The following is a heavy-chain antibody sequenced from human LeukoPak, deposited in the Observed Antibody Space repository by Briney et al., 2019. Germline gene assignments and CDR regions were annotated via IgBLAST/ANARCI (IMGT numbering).Heavy chain of an antibody. D-gene: IGHD4-17*01. V-gene: IGHV4-4*02. CDR1: GGSISSSNW. CDR3: ARAPDYGDYPLDY. CDR2: IYHSGST. J-gene: IGHJ4*02. Sequence: SETLSLTCAVSGGSISSSNWWSWVRQPPGKRLEWIGEIYHSGSTNYNPSLKSRVTISVDKSKNQFSLKLSFVTAADTAVYYCARAPDYGDYPLDYWGQGTLVTVSS.